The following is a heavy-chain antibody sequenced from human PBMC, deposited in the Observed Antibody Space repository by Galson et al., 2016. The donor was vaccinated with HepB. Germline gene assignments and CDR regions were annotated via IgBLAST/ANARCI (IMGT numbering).Heavy chain of an antibody. D-gene: IGHD2-2*01. V-gene: IGHV4-31*03. J-gene: IGHJ6*02. CDR2: IYYGGGT. Sequence: TLSLTCTVSGASISSGGYYWNWIRQHPGKGLEWIGYIYYGGGTYYNPSLKSRLTISVDTSKNQFSLRLSSVTAADTAVYYCAREKESSHYYYFGLDVWGQGTTVTVAS. CDR3: AREKESSHYYYFGLDV. CDR1: GASISSGGYY.